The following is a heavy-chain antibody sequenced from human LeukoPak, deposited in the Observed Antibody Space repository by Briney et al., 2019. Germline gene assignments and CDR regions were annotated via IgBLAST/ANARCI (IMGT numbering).Heavy chain of an antibody. CDR3: ARAYMWIQRPGYYYYGMDV. Sequence: PSETLSLTCTVSGGSITGYYWTWIRQPAGKGLEWIGRIYTSGSTNYNPSLKSRVTMSVDTSKNQFSLKLSSVTAADTAVYYCARAYMWIQRPGYYYYGMDVWGQGTTVTVSS. J-gene: IGHJ6*02. CDR2: IYTSGST. D-gene: IGHD5-18*01. V-gene: IGHV4-4*07. CDR1: GGSITGYY.